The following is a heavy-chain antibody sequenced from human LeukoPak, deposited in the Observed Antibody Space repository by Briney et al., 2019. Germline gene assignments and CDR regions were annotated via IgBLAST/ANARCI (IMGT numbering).Heavy chain of an antibody. CDR3: AKVGVGWVAFEY. CDR2: ISDSGGGT. CDR1: GVTFSNFA. Sequence: GGSLRLSCAASGVTFSNFAMSWVRQAPGKGLQWVSAISDSGGGTFYADSVKGRFTISRDNSKNTLYLQMNSLRAEDTAVYYCAKVGVGWVAFEYWGQGTLVTVSS. V-gene: IGHV3-23*01. D-gene: IGHD3-16*01. J-gene: IGHJ4*02.